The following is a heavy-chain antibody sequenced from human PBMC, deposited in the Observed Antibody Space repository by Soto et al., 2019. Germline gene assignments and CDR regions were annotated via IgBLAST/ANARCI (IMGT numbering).Heavy chain of an antibody. CDR1: GFSLSTSGMC. Sequence: SGPTLVNPTQTLTLTCTFSGFSLSTSGMCVSWIRQPPGKALEWLARIDWDDDKYYSTSLKSRLTITKDTSKNQVVLTMTNMDPVDTATYYCAHSVIFTAQGVYYFDYWGQGTLVTVS. J-gene: IGHJ4*02. V-gene: IGHV2-70*12. D-gene: IGHD3-9*01. CDR3: AHSVIFTAQGVYYFDY. CDR2: IDWDDDK.